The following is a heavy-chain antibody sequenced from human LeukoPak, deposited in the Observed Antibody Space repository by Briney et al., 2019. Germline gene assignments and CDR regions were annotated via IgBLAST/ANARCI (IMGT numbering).Heavy chain of an antibody. D-gene: IGHD2-2*01. Sequence: ASVKVSCKASGYTFTGYYMHWVRQAPGQGLAWMGWINPNSGGTNYAQKFQGRVTMTRDTSISTAYMELSRLRSDDTAVYYCARGYCSSTSCRRPYYYGMDVWGQGTTVTVSS. CDR3: ARGYCSSTSCRRPYYYGMDV. CDR2: INPNSGGT. CDR1: GYTFTGYY. J-gene: IGHJ6*02. V-gene: IGHV1-2*02.